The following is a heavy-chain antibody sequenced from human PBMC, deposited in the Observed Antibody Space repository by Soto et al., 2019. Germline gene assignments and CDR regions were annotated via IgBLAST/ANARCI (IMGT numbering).Heavy chain of an antibody. Sequence: EVQLVESGGGLVQPGGSLRLSCAASGFTVSTNYMSWVRQAPGKGLEWVSVIYSDGSTYYADSVKGRFTISRDNSTETLCLQMNSLRADATAVYYCARGVDYGDYDSRLHWCQGTLVTVSS. CDR3: ARGVDYGDYDSRLH. CDR2: IYSDGST. J-gene: IGHJ4*02. D-gene: IGHD4-17*01. V-gene: IGHV3-66*01. CDR1: GFTVSTNY.